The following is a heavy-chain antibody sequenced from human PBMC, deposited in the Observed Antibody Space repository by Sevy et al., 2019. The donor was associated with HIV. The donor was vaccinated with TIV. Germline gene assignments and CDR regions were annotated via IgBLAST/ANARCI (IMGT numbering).Heavy chain of an antibody. CDR2: ISSTSSTK. J-gene: IGHJ5*02. D-gene: IGHD1-26*01. Sequence: GGSLRLSCAGSGFTFSNYNMNWVRQAPGKGLEWVSYISSTSSTKQYADSVKGRFTISRDNAKNSLYLQMSSLRAEDMAVYYCATMSGSYPTWGQGTLVTVSS. CDR3: ATMSGSYPT. V-gene: IGHV3-48*01. CDR1: GFTFSNYN.